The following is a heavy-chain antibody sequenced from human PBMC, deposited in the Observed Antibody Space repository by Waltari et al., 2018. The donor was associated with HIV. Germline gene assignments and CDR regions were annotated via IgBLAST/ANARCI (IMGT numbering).Heavy chain of an antibody. D-gene: IGHD5-12*01. CDR2: INPNSGGT. Sequence: QVQLVQSGAEVKKPGASVKVSCKVSGDPFTAFYMPWVRQAPGQGPEWMGWINPNSGGTKPAEKFQGRVTLTRNTSISTAYMELTGLRFDDTALYYCARVVRHSNYDSNLLHWGQGTLVTVSS. CDR1: GDPFTAFY. CDR3: ARVVRHSNYDSNLLH. J-gene: IGHJ1*01. V-gene: IGHV1-2*02.